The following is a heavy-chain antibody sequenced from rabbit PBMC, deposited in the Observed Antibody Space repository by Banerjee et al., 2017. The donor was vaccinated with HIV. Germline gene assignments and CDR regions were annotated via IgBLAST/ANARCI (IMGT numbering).Heavy chain of an antibody. J-gene: IGHJ3*01. Sequence: QEQLVESGGGLVTLGGSLTLTCKASGFSFSSSYWICWVRQAPGKGLEWIACIYPGSSGSTYYASWAKGRFTISKTSSTTVTLQMTSLTAADTATYFCAREATRGWGDLDLWGQGTLVTVS. V-gene: IGHV1S45*01. D-gene: IGHD4-1*01. CDR2: IYPGSSGST. CDR3: AREATRGWGDLDL. CDR1: GFSFSSSYW.